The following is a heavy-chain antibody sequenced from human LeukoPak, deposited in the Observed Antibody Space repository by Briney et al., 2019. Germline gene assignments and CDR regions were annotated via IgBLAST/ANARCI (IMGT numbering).Heavy chain of an antibody. Sequence: SQTLSLTCAISGDSVSSNSAAWNWIRQSPSRGLEWLGRTYYRSKWYNDYAVSVKSRITINPDTSKNQFSLQLNSVTPEDTAVYYCARDRRLQGYSGYDGKFDPWGQGTLVTVSS. V-gene: IGHV6-1*01. CDR1: GDSVSSNSAA. J-gene: IGHJ5*02. CDR3: ARDRRLQGYSGYDGKFDP. CDR2: TYYRSKWYN. D-gene: IGHD5-12*01.